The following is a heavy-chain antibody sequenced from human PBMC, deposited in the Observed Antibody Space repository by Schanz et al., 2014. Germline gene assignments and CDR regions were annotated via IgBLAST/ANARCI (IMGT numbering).Heavy chain of an antibody. CDR2: INTGSNYI. J-gene: IGHJ3*02. V-gene: IGHV3-11*05. CDR3: AKGRFGELSAFDI. CDR1: GFTLSNYA. Sequence: QMQLVESGGGLVKPGGSLRLSCAASGFTLSNYAMSWVRQAPGKGLEWISFINTGSNYINYADSVKGRFTISRDNTKNSLFLQLNSLRADDTAVYYCAKGRFGELSAFDIWGQGTMVTVSS. D-gene: IGHD3-10*01.